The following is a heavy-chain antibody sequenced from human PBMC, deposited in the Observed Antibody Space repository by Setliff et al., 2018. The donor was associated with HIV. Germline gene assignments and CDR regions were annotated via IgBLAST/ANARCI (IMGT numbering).Heavy chain of an antibody. D-gene: IGHD3-9*01. V-gene: IGHV3-30*04. CDR3: ARENYDILTGYYDY. CDR1: GFIFSSYA. CDR2: ISYDGSKK. Sequence: LSLTCAASGFIFSSYAMDWVRQAPGKGLEWVAVISYDGSKKYYADSVKGRFTISRDNSKNTLYLQMNSLRAEDTAVYYCARENYDILTGYYDYWGQGALVTVSS. J-gene: IGHJ4*02.